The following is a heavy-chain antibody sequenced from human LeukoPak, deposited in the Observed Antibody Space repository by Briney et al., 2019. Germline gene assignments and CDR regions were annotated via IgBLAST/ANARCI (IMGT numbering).Heavy chain of an antibody. Sequence: GGSLRLSCAASGFTFSSYSMNWVRQAPGKGLEWVSYISSSSSTIYYADSVKGRFTISRDNAKNSLYLQINSLRAEDTAVYYCARRGSGWYYYYYMDVWGKGTTVTVSS. CDR2: ISSSSSTI. D-gene: IGHD6-19*01. J-gene: IGHJ6*03. V-gene: IGHV3-48*04. CDR3: ARRGSGWYYYYYMDV. CDR1: GFTFSSYS.